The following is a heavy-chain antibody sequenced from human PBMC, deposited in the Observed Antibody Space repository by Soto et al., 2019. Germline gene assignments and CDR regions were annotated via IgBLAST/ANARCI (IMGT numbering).Heavy chain of an antibody. D-gene: IGHD3-10*01. J-gene: IGHJ4*02. CDR2: ISYDGSNK. V-gene: IGHV3-30*18. CDR1: GFTFSSYG. Sequence: QVQLVESGGGVVQPGRSLRLSCAASGFTFSSYGMHWVRQAPGKGLEWVAVISYDGSNKYYADSVKGQFTISRDNSKNTLYLQMNSLRAEDTAVYYCAKGGVRGATFGYWGQGTLVTVSS. CDR3: AKGGVRGATFGY.